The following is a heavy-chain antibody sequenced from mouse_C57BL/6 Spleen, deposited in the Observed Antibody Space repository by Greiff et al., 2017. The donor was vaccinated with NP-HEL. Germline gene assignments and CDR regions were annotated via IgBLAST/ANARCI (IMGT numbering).Heavy chain of an antibody. Sequence: EVNVVESGGDLVKPGGSLKLSCAASGFTFSSYGMSWVRQTPDKRLEWVATISSGGSYTYYPDSVKGRFTISRDNAKNTLYLQMSSLKSEDTAMYYCARQGIYYYGSSYDAMDYWGQGTSVTVSS. CDR2: ISSGGSYT. D-gene: IGHD1-1*01. V-gene: IGHV5-6*01. J-gene: IGHJ4*01. CDR1: GFTFSSYG. CDR3: ARQGIYYYGSSYDAMDY.